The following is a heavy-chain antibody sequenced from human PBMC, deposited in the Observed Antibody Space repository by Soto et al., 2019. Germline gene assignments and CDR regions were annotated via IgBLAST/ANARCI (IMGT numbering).Heavy chain of an antibody. J-gene: IGHJ4*02. Sequence: SETXSLTCTVSGGPISTSSYYWRWIRQPPGKGLEWIGSIYYSGSTYYNPSLKSRVTISVDTSKNQFSLKLSSVTAADTAVYYCAGDYDSSGDYWGQGTLVTVSS. CDR3: AGDYDSSGDY. CDR1: GGPISTSSYY. D-gene: IGHD3-22*01. V-gene: IGHV4-39*01. CDR2: IYYSGST.